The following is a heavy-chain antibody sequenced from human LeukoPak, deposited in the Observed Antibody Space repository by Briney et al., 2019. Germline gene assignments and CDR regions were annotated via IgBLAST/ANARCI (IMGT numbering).Heavy chain of an antibody. Sequence: GGSLRLFCVASGFTFRSYDMFWVRQPTGKGLEWVSGIGTAGDTNYADSVKCRFTISRENAKNSLYLQMNSLRAGDTAVYYCARGSSYDILSRYYGMDVWGQATSATASS. V-gene: IGHV3-13*04. D-gene: IGHD3-9*01. CDR3: ARGSSYDILSRYYGMDV. J-gene: IGHJ6*02. CDR2: IGTAGDT. CDR1: GFTFRSYD.